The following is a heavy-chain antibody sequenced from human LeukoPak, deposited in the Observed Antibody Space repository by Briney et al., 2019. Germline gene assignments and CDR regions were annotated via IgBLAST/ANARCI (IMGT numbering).Heavy chain of an antibody. D-gene: IGHD5-18*01. J-gene: IGHJ6*04. CDR3: VRSGYGYGYGWDVGV. Sequence: VKVSCKASGYIFTGYFIYWVRQAPGQGLEWMGWINPNSGGTNYAQNFQGRVTMTRDTSISAAYMELSRLRSDDTAVYYCVRSGYGYGYGWDVGVWGKGTTVTVSS. CDR1: GYIFTGYF. CDR2: INPNSGGT. V-gene: IGHV1-2*02.